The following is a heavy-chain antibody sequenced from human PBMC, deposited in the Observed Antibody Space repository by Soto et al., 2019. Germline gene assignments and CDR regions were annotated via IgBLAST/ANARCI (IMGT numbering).Heavy chain of an antibody. Sequence: GGSLRLSCAVSGFSFGTYWMSWVRQAPGKGLECVSVIYSGGSTDYADSVMGRFTISRDNSKNTLYLQMNSLRAEDTAMYYCARSWGYLDYWGQGTLVTVSS. CDR3: ARSWGYLDY. D-gene: IGHD3-16*01. CDR2: IYSGGST. V-gene: IGHV3-53*01. CDR1: GFSFGTYW. J-gene: IGHJ4*02.